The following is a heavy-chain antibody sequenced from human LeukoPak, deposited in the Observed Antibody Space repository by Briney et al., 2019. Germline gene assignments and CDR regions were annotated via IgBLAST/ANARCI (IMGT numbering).Heavy chain of an antibody. CDR2: ISYDGSNK. J-gene: IGHJ4*02. CDR1: GYTFSSDG. CDR3: ANLIVGATQQRFDH. D-gene: IGHD1-26*01. Sequence: GGSLRLSCAASGYTFSSDGMHWVRQAPGKGLEWVAGISYDGSNKYYADSVKGRFTISRENSKNTLYLQMNRLRAEDTAVYYCANLIVGATQQRFDHWGQGTLVTVSS. V-gene: IGHV3-30*18.